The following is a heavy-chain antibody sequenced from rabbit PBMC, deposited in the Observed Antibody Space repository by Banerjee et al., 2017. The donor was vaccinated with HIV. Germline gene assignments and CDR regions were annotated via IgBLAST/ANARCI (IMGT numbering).Heavy chain of an antibody. J-gene: IGHJ2*01. D-gene: IGHD1-1*01. CDR2: IDLLFGTT. V-gene: IGHV1S45*01. Sequence: QEQLMESGGGLVQPGGSLKLSCKASGFDFSRTGVSWVRQAPGKGLEWIGYIDLLFGTTDYANWPKGRFTISKTSSTTVTLQMTSLTAADTATYFCARNYVNAFDPWGPGTLVTVS. CDR3: ARNYVNAFDP. CDR1: GFDFSRTG.